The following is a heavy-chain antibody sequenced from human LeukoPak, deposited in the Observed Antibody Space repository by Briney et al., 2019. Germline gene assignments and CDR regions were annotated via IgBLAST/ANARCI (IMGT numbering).Heavy chain of an antibody. V-gene: IGHV3-23*01. CDR1: GFTFSSYA. J-gene: IGHJ4*02. CDR2: ISGSGGST. Sequence: GGSLRLSCAASGFTFSSYAMSWVRQAPGKGLEWVSAISGSGGSTYYADPVKGRFTISRDTSRSTVYLQMNSLRAEDTAVYYCARDDDTSSHYSLFEYWGQGTRVTVSS. CDR3: ARDDDTSSHYSLFEY. D-gene: IGHD3-22*01.